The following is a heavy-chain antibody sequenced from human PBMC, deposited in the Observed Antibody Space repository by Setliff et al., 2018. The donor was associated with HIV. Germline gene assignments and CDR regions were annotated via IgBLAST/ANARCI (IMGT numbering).Heavy chain of an antibody. CDR3: AKDHATSSWFTALLDY. Sequence: GESLKISCAASGFTFSNYAMSWVRQAPGKGLEWVSGISGSAGTTYYADSVKGRFTISRDNSKNTLYLQMNSLRAEDTAVYYCAKDHATSSWFTALLDYWGQGALGTAPQ. V-gene: IGHV3-23*01. D-gene: IGHD6-13*01. J-gene: IGHJ4*02. CDR2: ISGSAGTT. CDR1: GFTFSNYA.